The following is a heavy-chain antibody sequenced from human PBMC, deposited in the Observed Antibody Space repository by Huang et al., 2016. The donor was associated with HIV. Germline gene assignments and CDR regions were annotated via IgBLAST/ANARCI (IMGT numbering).Heavy chain of an antibody. D-gene: IGHD4-17*01. V-gene: IGHV1-8*02. CDR1: GYTFTNYD. CDR3: ARSAYGDLDY. Sequence: QVHLVQSGAEVKKPGASVKVSCKASGYTFTNYDINGVRQAPGRGLGWMGWMNPNTGNTGFAQSVQGRVTMTRKTSITTAYMELTSLTSEDTAVYYCARSAYGDLDYWGLGTLVIVSS. J-gene: IGHJ4*02. CDR2: MNPNTGNT.